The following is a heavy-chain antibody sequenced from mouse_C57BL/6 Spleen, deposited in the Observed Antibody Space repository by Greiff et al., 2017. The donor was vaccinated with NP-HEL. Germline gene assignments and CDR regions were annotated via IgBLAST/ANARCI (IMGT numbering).Heavy chain of an antibody. Sequence: EVQRVESGGGLVQPGGSLSLSCAASGFTFTDYYMSWVRQPPGKALEWLGFIRNKANGYTTEYSASVKGRFTISSDNSQSILYLQMNALRAEDSATYHCARYDDSSGYFYAMDYWGQGTSVTVSS. CDR2: IRNKANGYTT. J-gene: IGHJ4*01. CDR3: ARYDDSSGYFYAMDY. V-gene: IGHV7-3*01. D-gene: IGHD3-2*02. CDR1: GFTFTDYY.